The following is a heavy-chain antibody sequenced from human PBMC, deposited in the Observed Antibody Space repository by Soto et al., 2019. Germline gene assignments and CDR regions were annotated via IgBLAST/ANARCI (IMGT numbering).Heavy chain of an antibody. D-gene: IGHD1-20*01. V-gene: IGHV4-34*01. CDR2: INHSGST. J-gene: IGHJ6*03. CDR3: ARGSTNWNLQRYYYYMDV. CDR1: GGSFSGYY. Sequence: KQSQTLSLTCAVYGGSFSGYYWSWIRQPPGKGLEWIGEINHSGSTNYNPSLKSRVTISVDTSKNQFSLKLSSVTAADTAVYYCARGSTNWNLQRYYYYMDVWGKGTTVTVSS.